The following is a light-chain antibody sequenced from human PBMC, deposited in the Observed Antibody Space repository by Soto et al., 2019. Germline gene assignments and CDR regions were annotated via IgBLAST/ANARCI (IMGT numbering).Light chain of an antibody. V-gene: IGKV3-20*01. CDR1: QSVRDSS. Sequence: EIVLTQSPGTLSLSPGERATLSCRASQSVRDSSFAWYYQKPGQASRLLIYDASKMATGISDPFSVSGSGTDFTLTISSLRAEDFAVYYCQLYGDSPMYTFGQGTKLDTK. CDR3: QLYGDSPMYT. CDR2: DAS. J-gene: IGKJ2*01.